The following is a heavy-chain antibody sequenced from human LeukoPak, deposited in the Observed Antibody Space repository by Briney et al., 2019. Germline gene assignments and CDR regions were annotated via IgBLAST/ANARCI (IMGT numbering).Heavy chain of an antibody. CDR3: PTIRGYTSSWPFDY. CDR1: GGTFSSYA. D-gene: IGHD6-13*01. Sequence: SCKASGGTFSSYAISWVRQAPGKGLEWVGRIKSKTDGGTTDYAAPVKGRFTISRDDSKNTLYLQMNSLKSEDTAVYYCPTIRGYTSSWPFDYWGQGALVTVSS. J-gene: IGHJ4*02. V-gene: IGHV3-15*01. CDR2: IKSKTDGGTT.